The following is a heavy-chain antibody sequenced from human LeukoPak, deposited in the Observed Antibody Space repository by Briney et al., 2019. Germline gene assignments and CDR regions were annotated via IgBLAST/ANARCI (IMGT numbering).Heavy chain of an antibody. J-gene: IGHJ6*03. V-gene: IGHV1-2*02. CDR1: GYTFTGYY. CDR2: INPNSGGT. CDR3: ARDFGIAAAAVYYYYYYMDV. Sequence: ASVKVSCKASGYTFTGYYMHWVRQAPGQGLEWMGWINPNSGGTNYAQKFQGRVTMTRDTSTSTAYMELSRLRSDDTAVYYCARDFGIAAAAVYYYYYYMDVWGKGTTVTTSS. D-gene: IGHD6-13*01.